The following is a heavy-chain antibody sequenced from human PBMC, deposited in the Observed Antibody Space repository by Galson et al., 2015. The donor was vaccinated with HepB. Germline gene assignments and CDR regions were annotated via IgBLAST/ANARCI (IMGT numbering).Heavy chain of an antibody. CDR2: ITNTGGST. D-gene: IGHD2-2*01. CDR3: AKGSILASSYFYGVDV. J-gene: IGHJ6*02. CDR1: GFRFAYYG. Sequence: SLRLSCAASGFRFAYYGKSWVRQAPGKGLEWLASITNTGGSTYYADSVKGRFTISRDNSKNTVYVQLNNVKAEDSAVDYCAKGSILASSYFYGVDVWGQGTTVTVSS. V-gene: IGHV3-23*01.